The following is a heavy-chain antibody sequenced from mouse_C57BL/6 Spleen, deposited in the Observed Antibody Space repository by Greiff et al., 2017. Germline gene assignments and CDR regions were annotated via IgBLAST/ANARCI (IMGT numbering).Heavy chain of an antibody. J-gene: IGHJ1*03. Sequence: EVQVVESGGGLVKPGGSLKLSCAASGFTFSDYGMHWVRQAPEKGLEWVAYISSGSSTIYSADTVKGRFTISRDNAKNTLFLQMTSLRSEDTAMYYCAYGSSYRYFDVWGTGTTVTVSS. CDR3: AYGSSYRYFDV. CDR1: GFTFSDYG. CDR2: ISSGSSTI. V-gene: IGHV5-17*01. D-gene: IGHD1-1*01.